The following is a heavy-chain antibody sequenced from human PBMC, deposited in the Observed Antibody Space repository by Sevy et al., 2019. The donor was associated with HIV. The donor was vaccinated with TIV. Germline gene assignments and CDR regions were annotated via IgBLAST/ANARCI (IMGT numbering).Heavy chain of an antibody. CDR2: IQYDGSNK. V-gene: IGHV3-30*02. CDR3: GKEGGGEGGDH. CDR1: GFSFSSYG. J-gene: IGHJ4*02. Sequence: GSLRLSCAASGFSFSSYGMHWVRQAPGKGLEWMSYIQYDGSNKDYGDSVKGRFTISRDNSKNTLYLQMNSLRVEDTAVFYCGKEGGGEGGDHWGQGTLVTVSS. D-gene: IGHD2-21*01.